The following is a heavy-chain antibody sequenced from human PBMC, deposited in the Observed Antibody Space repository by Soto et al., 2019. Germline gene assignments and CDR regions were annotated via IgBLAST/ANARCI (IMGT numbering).Heavy chain of an antibody. D-gene: IGHD2-8*01. J-gene: IGHJ6*03. CDR3: ARDKVSYYYYYMDV. V-gene: IGHV3-53*04. CDR2: IYSGGST. Sequence: GGSLRLSCAASGFTVSSNYMSWVRQAPGKGLEWVSVIYSGGSTYYADSVKGRFTISSHNSKNTLYLQMSSLRAEDTAVYYGARDKVSYYYYYMDVWGKGTTVTVSS. CDR1: GFTVSSNY.